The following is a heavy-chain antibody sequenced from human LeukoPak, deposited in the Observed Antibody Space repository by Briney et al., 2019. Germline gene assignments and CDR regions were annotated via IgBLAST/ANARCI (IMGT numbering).Heavy chain of an antibody. CDR1: GFTFSDYY. Sequence: PGGSLRLSCGASGFTFSDYYMSWIRQAPGKGLEWVSYISSSGSTIYYADSVKGRFTISRDNAKNSLYLQMNSLRAEDTAVYYCARDMGREVYSSSPDYWGQGTLVTVSS. D-gene: IGHD6-13*01. J-gene: IGHJ4*02. CDR2: ISSSGSTI. CDR3: ARDMGREVYSSSPDY. V-gene: IGHV3-11*01.